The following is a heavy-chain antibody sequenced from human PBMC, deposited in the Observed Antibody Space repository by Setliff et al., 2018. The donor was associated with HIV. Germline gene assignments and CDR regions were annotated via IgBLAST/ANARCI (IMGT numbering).Heavy chain of an antibody. J-gene: IGHJ3*01. V-gene: IGHV4-39*07. CDR1: GGSVGSSSYY. Sequence: ASETLSLTCTVSGGSVGSSSYYWAWIRQPPGKGLEWIGSIYYTGNTKYNPSLESRVTFSIDASENQFSLRLASVTAADTAIYYCARDDSIVLVPAIMRGDGFDFWGQGRRVTVSS. CDR3: ARDDSIVLVPAIMRGDGFDF. D-gene: IGHD2-2*01. CDR2: IYYTGNT.